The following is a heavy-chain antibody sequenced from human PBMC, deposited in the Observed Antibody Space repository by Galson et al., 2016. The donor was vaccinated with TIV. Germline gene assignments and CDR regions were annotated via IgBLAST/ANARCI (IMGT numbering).Heavy chain of an antibody. D-gene: IGHD2-8*01. CDR1: GGTFNSYA. V-gene: IGHV1-69*13. Sequence: SVKVSCKASGGTFNSYAISWVRQAPGQGLEWMGRRIPIFATTNYAENFQGRVTISADESTSTACMELSSLRSEDTAVYHCARHYEWGPGLGAFDVWGLGTMVTVSS. CDR3: ARHYEWGPGLGAFDV. CDR2: RIPIFATT. J-gene: IGHJ3*01.